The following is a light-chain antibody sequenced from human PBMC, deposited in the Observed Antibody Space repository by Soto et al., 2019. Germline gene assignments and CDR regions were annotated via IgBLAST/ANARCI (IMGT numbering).Light chain of an antibody. CDR1: NSNIGRND. CDR3: AAWDDTLRARV. Sequence: QSVLAQPPSASGTPGQRVTISCSGSNSNIGRNDVTWYQQVPGTAPQCLIYSNDQRPSGVPDRISGSRSGTSASLAISGLQSGDEAEYYGAAWDDTLRARVFGGGTKLTVL. J-gene: IGLJ2*01. V-gene: IGLV1-44*01. CDR2: SND.